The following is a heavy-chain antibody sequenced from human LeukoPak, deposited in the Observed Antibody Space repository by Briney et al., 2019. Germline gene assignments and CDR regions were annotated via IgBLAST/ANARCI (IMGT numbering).Heavy chain of an antibody. Sequence: SETLSLTCAVSGYSISSGYYWGWIRQPAGKGLGWIGSIYHSGSTYYNPSLKSRVTISVDTSKNQFSLKLSSVTAADTAVYYCARGLTGIAARSFDYWGPGTLVTVSS. D-gene: IGHD6-6*01. J-gene: IGHJ4*02. CDR1: GYSISSGYY. CDR3: ARGLTGIAARSFDY. V-gene: IGHV4-38-2*01. CDR2: IYHSGST.